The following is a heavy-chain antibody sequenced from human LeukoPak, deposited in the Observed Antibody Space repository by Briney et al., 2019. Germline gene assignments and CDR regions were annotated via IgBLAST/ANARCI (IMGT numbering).Heavy chain of an antibody. CDR1: GFTFDVYG. CDR3: ARRVQVVPAATPVYYMDV. D-gene: IGHD2-2*01. Sequence: GGSLRLSCAASGFTFDVYGMSWVRQAPGKGLEWVSGINWNGGSTGYADSVKGRFTISRDNAKNSLYLQMNSLRAEDTALYHCARRVQVVPAATPVYYMDVWGKGTTVTVSS. CDR2: INWNGGST. J-gene: IGHJ6*03. V-gene: IGHV3-20*01.